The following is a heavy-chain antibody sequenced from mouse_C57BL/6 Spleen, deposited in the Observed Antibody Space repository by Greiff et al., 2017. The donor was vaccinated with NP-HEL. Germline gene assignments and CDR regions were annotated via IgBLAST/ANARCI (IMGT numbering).Heavy chain of an antibody. D-gene: IGHD2-3*01. CDR2: INPNNGGT. CDR3: GRGEGWIRFDY. V-gene: IGHV1-18*01. Sequence: EVQLQQSGPELVKPGASVKIPCKASGYTFTDYNMDWVKQSHGKSLEWIGDINPNNGGTIYNQKCKGKATLTVDKSSSTAYMELRSLTAEDSAVYEGGRGEGWIRFDYWGQGTTLTVSS. J-gene: IGHJ2*01. CDR1: GYTFTDYN.